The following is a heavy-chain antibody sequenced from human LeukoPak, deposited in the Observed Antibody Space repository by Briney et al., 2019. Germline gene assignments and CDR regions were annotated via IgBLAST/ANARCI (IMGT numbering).Heavy chain of an antibody. CDR1: GGSISSYY. Sequence: SETLSLTCTVSGGSISSYYWSWIRQPAGKGLEWIGRVYTSGSTNYNPSLKSRVTMSVDTSKNQFSLKLSSVTAVDTAVYYCARGYYYGSGSIGIEDYWGQGTLVTVSS. CDR3: ARGYYYGSGSIGIEDY. J-gene: IGHJ4*02. V-gene: IGHV4-4*07. D-gene: IGHD3-10*01. CDR2: VYTSGST.